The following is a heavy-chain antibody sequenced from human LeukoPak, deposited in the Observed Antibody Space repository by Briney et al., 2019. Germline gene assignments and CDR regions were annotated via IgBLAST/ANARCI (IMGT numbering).Heavy chain of an antibody. J-gene: IGHJ4*02. D-gene: IGHD3-10*01. CDR2: ISWNSGTI. Sequence: GRSLRLSCAASGFTFDNYAMHWVRQAPGKGLEWVSGISWNSGTIGYADSEKGRFTISRDNAKNSLYLQMNSLRAEDTALYYCAKDRPGGFDYWGQGTLVTVSS. V-gene: IGHV3-9*01. CDR1: GFTFDNYA. CDR3: AKDRPGGFDY.